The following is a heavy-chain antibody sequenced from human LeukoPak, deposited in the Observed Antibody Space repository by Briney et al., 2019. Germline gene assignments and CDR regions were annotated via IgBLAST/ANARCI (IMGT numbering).Heavy chain of an antibody. J-gene: IGHJ6*03. V-gene: IGHV1-46*01. CDR2: INPSGGST. D-gene: IGHD3-3*01. CDR1: GYTFTSYY. CDR3: ARSGRTGSGYYLPYYYYYYMDV. Sequence: GASVKVSCKASGYTFTSYYMHWVRQAPGQGLEWMGIINPSGGSTSYAQKFQGRVTMTRDMSTSTVHMELSSLRSEDTAVYYCARSGRTGSGYYLPYYYYYYMDVWGKGTTVTVSS.